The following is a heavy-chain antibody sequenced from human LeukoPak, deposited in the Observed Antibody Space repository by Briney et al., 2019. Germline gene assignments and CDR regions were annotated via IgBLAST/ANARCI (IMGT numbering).Heavy chain of an antibody. V-gene: IGHV4-34*01. CDR3: AADCSSTSCRFDY. CDR1: GGSFSGYY. J-gene: IGHJ4*02. D-gene: IGHD2-2*01. Sequence: SETLSLTCAVYGGSFSGYYWSWIRQPPGKGLEWIGEINHSGSTNYNPSLKSRVTISVDTSKNQFSLKLSSVTAADTAVYYCAADCSSTSCRFDYWGQGTLVTVSS. CDR2: INHSGST.